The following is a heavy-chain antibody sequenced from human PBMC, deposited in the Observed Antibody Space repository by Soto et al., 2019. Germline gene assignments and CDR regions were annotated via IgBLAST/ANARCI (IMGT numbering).Heavy chain of an antibody. CDR1: GGSISSYY. CDR3: ARFGGYSDGRLFDY. CDR2: IYYSGST. D-gene: IGHD5-18*01. J-gene: IGHJ4*02. Sequence: SETLSLTCTVSGGSISSYYWSWIRQPPGKGLEWIGYIYYSGSTNYNPSLKSRVTISVDTSKNQFSLKLSSVAAAHTAVYYCARFGGYSDGRLFDYWGQGTLVTVS. V-gene: IGHV4-59*12.